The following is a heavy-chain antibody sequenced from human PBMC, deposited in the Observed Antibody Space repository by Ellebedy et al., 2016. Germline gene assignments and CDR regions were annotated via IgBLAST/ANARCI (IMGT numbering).Heavy chain of an antibody. J-gene: IGHJ4*02. CDR2: ISTSGYTK. CDR3: ARDPADY. CDR1: GFTFSDQD. Sequence: GESLKISCAGSGFTFSDQDIHWVRQAPGKGLEWVSHISTSGYTKYYAESVKGRFTISRDNAKNSLYLQMNSLRDEDTAVYYCARDPADYWGQGTLVTVSS. V-gene: IGHV3-48*02.